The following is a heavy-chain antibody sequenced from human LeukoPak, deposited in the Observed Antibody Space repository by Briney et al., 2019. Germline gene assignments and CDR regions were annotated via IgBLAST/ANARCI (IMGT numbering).Heavy chain of an antibody. V-gene: IGHV3-30*04. J-gene: IGHJ3*02. CDR1: GFTFSSYA. D-gene: IGHD3-10*01. CDR3: ARGLGSGRHAFDI. Sequence: GRSQRLSCAASGFTFSSYAMHWVRQAPGKGLEWVAVISNDGSNKYYADSVKGRFTISRDNSTNTLYLQMNSLRAEDTAVYYCARGLGSGRHAFDIWGEGTMVTVSS. CDR2: ISNDGSNK.